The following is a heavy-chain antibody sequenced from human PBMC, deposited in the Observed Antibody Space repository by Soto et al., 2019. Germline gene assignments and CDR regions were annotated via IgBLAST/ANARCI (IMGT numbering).Heavy chain of an antibody. CDR3: ARSQGGSTSLDIYYYYYSGMDV. CDR1: GGTFSSYA. CDR2: IIPIVGTA. Sequence: QVQLVQSGAEVKKPGSSVKVSCKAPGGTFSSYAISGVGQAPGQGLEWMGGIIPIVGTAKYAQKFQGRVTISADEATRTGYMELSSLRSEDTAVYYCARSQGGSTSLDIYYYYYSGMDVWGQGTTVTVSS. V-gene: IGHV1-69*01. D-gene: IGHD2-2*01. J-gene: IGHJ6*02.